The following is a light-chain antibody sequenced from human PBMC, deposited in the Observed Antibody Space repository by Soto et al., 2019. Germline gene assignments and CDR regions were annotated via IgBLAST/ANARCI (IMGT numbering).Light chain of an antibody. CDR2: EVS. J-gene: IGLJ1*01. V-gene: IGLV2-14*01. CDR1: SSDVGSYNY. CDR3: SSYTRRSLDV. Sequence: QSALTQPASVSGSPGQSITISCTGTSSDVGSYNYVSWYQQHPGKAPKLMIYEVSDRPSGISSRFSGSKSGNTASLTISGLQTEEEADYYCSSYTRRSLDVFGTGTKPTVL.